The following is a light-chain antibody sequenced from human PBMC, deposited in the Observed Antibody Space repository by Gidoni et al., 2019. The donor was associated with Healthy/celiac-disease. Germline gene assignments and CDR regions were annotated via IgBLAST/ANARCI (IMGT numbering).Light chain of an antibody. Sequence: IVLTQSPATLSLSPGERATLSCRASQSVSSYLAWYQQKPGQAPRLLIYDASNRATGIPARFSGSGSGTDFTLTISSLEPEDFAVYYCQQRSNWPPLFXGXTKVEIK. CDR1: QSVSSY. CDR3: QQRSNWPPL. V-gene: IGKV3-11*01. CDR2: DAS. J-gene: IGKJ4*01.